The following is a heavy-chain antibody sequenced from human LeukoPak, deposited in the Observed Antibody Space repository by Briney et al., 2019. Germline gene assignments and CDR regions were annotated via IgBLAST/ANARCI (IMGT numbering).Heavy chain of an antibody. V-gene: IGHV1-2*06. J-gene: IGHJ3*02. D-gene: IGHD3-3*02. CDR3: ARDRSIGLAFDI. CDR2: INPNSGGT. CDR1: GYTFTGYY. Sequence: ASVKVSCKASGYTFTGYYMHWVRQAPGQGLEWMGRINPNSGGTNYAQKFQGRVTMTRDTSISTAYMELSRLRSEDTAVYYCARDRSIGLAFDIWGQGTMVTVSS.